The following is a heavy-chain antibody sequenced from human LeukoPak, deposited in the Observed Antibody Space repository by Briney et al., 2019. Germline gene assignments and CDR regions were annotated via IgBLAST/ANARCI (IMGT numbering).Heavy chain of an antibody. CDR1: GGTFSSYA. CDR2: IIPIFGTA. D-gene: IGHD6-13*01. CDR3: ARNRIAAESRYYYYMDV. V-gene: IGHV1-69*13. Sequence: SVKVSCKASGGTFSSYAISWVRQAPGQGLEWMGGIIPIFGTANYAQKFQGRVTITADESTSTAYMELSSLRSEDTAVYYCARNRIAAESRYYYYMDVWGKGTTVTVSS. J-gene: IGHJ6*03.